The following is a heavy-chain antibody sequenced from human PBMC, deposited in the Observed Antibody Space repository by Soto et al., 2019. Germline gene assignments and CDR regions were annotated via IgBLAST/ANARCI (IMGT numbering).Heavy chain of an antibody. CDR1: GGTFSSYA. V-gene: IGHV1-69*12. CDR3: ARDIAAAGTANCFDS. D-gene: IGHD6-13*01. J-gene: IGHJ5*01. Sequence: QVQLVQSGAEVKKPGSSVKVSCKASGGTFSSYAISWVRQAPGQGLEWMGGIIPIFGTANYAQKFQGRVTITADESMCSAHMEMSSRRSENTAVYYCARDIAAAGTANCFDSWGQGTLVTVSS. CDR2: IIPIFGTA.